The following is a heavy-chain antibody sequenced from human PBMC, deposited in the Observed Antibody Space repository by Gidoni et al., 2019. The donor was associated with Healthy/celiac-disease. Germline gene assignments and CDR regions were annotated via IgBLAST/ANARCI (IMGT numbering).Heavy chain of an antibody. D-gene: IGHD3-16*01. CDR2: IYYRGST. CDR3: ARGIEGGFDY. Sequence: QLQLQESGPGLVKPSETLSLTCTVSGGSISSSSYYWGWIRQPPGKGLEWIGSIYYRGSTYYNPSLKIRVTISVDTSKNQFSLKLSSVTAADTAVYYCARGIEGGFDYWGQGTLVTVSS. CDR1: GGSISSSSYY. V-gene: IGHV4-39*07. J-gene: IGHJ4*02.